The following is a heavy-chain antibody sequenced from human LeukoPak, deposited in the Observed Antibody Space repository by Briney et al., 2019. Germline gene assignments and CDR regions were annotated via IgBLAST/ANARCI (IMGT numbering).Heavy chain of an antibody. J-gene: IGHJ4*02. Sequence: SETLSLTCAVSGDSISSGYYWGWIRQPPGKGLEWIGSMYHSGSTYYNPSLQSRLTMSADTSKNQFSLKLSSVTAADTAVYYCASTTYYDILPRDYWGQGTLVTVSS. CDR3: ASTTYYDILPRDY. CDR1: GDSISSGYY. D-gene: IGHD3-9*01. V-gene: IGHV4-38-2*01. CDR2: MYHSGST.